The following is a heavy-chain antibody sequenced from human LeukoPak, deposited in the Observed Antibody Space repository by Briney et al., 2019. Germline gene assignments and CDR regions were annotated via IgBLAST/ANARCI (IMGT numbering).Heavy chain of an antibody. V-gene: IGHV4-34*01. D-gene: IGHD3-3*01. CDR1: GGSFSGYY. CDR3: AAGSGEFDY. Sequence: PSETLSLTCALYGGSFSGYYWRWIRQPPGKGLEWIEEINHSGSTNYNPSLKSRVPISVDTSKNQFSLKLSSVTAADTAVYYCAAGSGEFDYWGQGTLVTVSS. J-gene: IGHJ4*02. CDR2: INHSGST.